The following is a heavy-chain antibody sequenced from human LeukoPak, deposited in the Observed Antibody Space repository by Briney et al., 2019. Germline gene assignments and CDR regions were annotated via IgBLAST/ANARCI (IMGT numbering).Heavy chain of an antibody. V-gene: IGHV4-39*01. CDR1: GGSLSSSDYY. D-gene: IGHD3-10*01. Sequence: SEPLSLTCTISGGSLSSSDYYWGWIRQPPGVGLEWIGNIFHSGSTYYNPSLKSRVTISIDTSKNHFSLNLSSVTAADTAVYYCARHPGFGEADYWGQGTLVTVSS. J-gene: IGHJ4*02. CDR2: IFHSGST. CDR3: ARHPGFGEADY.